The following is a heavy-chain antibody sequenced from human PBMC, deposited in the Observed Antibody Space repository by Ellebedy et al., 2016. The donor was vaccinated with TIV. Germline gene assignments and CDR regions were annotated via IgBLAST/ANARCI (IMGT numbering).Heavy chain of an antibody. D-gene: IGHD2-15*01. CDR2: LYYNGNS. V-gene: IGHV4-39*07. CDR3: VRERQRAISVGGQSH. Sequence: MPGGSLRLSCTVSGDSIRTSSFFWGWVRQPPGKALEWVGSLYYNGNSYYNPSLKSRVTISVDTSKNQFSLRLTSVTAADSAVYFCVRERQRAISVGGQSHWGQGALVNVSS. J-gene: IGHJ4*02. CDR1: GDSIRTSSFF.